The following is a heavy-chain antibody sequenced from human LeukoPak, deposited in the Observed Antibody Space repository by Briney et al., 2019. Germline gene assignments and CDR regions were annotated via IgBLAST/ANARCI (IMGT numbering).Heavy chain of an antibody. Sequence: ASVKVSCKASGYTFTSYGISWVRQAPGQGLEWMGWISAYNGNTNYAQKLQGRVTMTTDTSTSTAYMELRSLRSDDTAVYYCARDPMVRGASLGFDPWGQGTLVTVSS. J-gene: IGHJ5*02. D-gene: IGHD3-10*01. CDR2: ISAYNGNT. CDR1: GYTFTSYG. V-gene: IGHV1-18*01. CDR3: ARDPMVRGASLGFDP.